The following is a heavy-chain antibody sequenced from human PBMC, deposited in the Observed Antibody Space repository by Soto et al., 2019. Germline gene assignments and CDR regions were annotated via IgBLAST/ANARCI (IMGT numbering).Heavy chain of an antibody. CDR1: GFTFSSYG. J-gene: IGHJ4*02. CDR2: IWYDGSNK. V-gene: IGHV3-33*01. Sequence: GSLRLSCAASGFTFSSYGMHWVRQAPGKGLEWVAVIWYDGSNKYYADSVKGRFTISRDNSKNTLYLQMNSLRAEDTAVYYCARDWRPFVVVPDAGPYWGQGTLVTVSS. CDR3: ARDWRPFVVVPDAGPY. D-gene: IGHD2-2*01.